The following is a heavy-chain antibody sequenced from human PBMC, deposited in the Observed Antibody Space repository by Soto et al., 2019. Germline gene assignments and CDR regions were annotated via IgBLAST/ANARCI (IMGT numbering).Heavy chain of an antibody. CDR3: ARLYYDILTGYAAWFDP. CDR2: IYYSGST. V-gene: IGHV4-30-4*01. CDR1: GGSISSGDYY. D-gene: IGHD3-9*01. Sequence: SETLSLTCTVSGGSISSGDYYWSWIRQPPGKGLEWIGYIYYSGSTYYNPSLKSRVTISVDPSKNQFSLKLSSVTAADTAVYYCARLYYDILTGYAAWFDPWGQGTQVTVSS. J-gene: IGHJ5*02.